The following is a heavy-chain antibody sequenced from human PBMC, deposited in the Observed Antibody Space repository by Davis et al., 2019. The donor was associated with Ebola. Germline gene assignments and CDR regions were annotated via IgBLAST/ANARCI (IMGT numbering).Heavy chain of an antibody. D-gene: IGHD3-3*01. J-gene: IGHJ4*02. CDR1: GFTFSRYW. CDR3: ARDALLRFLEWLPLDY. V-gene: IGHV3-7*01. Sequence: PGGSLRLSCAASGFTFSRYWMSWVRQAPGKGLEWVANIKEDESEKYYVDSVKGRFTISRDNAKNSLYLQMNSLRAEDTAVYYCARDALLRFLEWLPLDYWGQGALVTVSS. CDR2: IKEDESEK.